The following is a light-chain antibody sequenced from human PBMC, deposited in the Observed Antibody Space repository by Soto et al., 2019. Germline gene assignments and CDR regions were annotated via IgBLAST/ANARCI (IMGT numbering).Light chain of an antibody. CDR2: LGS. J-gene: IGKJ1*01. Sequence: DIVMTQSPLSLPVTPGDPASISCRSSQSLLHSNGYNYLDWYLQKPGQSPQLLIYLGSNRSSGVPDRFSGSGSGTAFTLKISRVEAEDVGVYYCMQPLQTPRTCGQGTKVDIK. V-gene: IGKV2-28*01. CDR1: QSLLHSNGYNY. CDR3: MQPLQTPRT.